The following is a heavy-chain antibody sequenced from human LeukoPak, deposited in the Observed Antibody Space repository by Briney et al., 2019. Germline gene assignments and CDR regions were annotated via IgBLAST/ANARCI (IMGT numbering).Heavy chain of an antibody. V-gene: IGHV3-23*01. Sequence: PGGSLRLSCAASGFTFSSYAMSWVRQAPGKGLEWVSAISGSGGSTYYADSVKGRVTISRDNSKNTLYLQMNSLRAEDTAVYYCAKVFTVRITMIGKEHYFDYWGQGTLVTVSP. CDR1: GFTFSSYA. CDR3: AKVFTVRITMIGKEHYFDY. D-gene: IGHD3-22*01. CDR2: ISGSGGST. J-gene: IGHJ4*02.